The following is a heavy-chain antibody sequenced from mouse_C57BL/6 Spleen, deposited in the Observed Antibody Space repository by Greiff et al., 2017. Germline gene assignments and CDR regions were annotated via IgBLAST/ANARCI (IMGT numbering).Heavy chain of an antibody. J-gene: IGHJ2*01. D-gene: IGHD3-3*01. CDR2: INYDGSST. V-gene: IGHV5-16*01. CDR3: ARGGDDFGD. Sequence: VKLVESEGGLVQPGSSMKLSCTASGFTFSDYYMAWVRQVPEKGLEGVANINYDGSSTYYLDSLESRFIISRDNEKNILYLQMSSLKSEDTATYYCARGGDDFGDWGQGTTLTVAS. CDR1: GFTFSDYY.